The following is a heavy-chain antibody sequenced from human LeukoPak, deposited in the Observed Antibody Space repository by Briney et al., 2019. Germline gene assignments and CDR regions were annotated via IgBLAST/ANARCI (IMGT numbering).Heavy chain of an antibody. D-gene: IGHD5-12*01. Sequence: GGSLRLSCAASGFTFSSYEMNWVRQAPGKGLEWVSYISSSGSTIYYADSVKGRFTISRDNAKNSLNLQLNSLRPEDTAVYYCAREAYSGYDFYFDYWGQGTLVTVSS. V-gene: IGHV3-48*03. J-gene: IGHJ4*02. CDR1: GFTFSSYE. CDR2: ISSSGSTI. CDR3: AREAYSGYDFYFDY.